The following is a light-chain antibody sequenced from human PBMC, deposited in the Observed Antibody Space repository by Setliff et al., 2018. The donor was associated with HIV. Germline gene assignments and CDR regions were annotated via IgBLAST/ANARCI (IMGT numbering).Light chain of an antibody. CDR3: SSYTTSTTLVYV. V-gene: IGLV2-14*01. Sequence: QSVLAQVASVSGPPGQSITISCTGTSSDVGGHDYVSWYQQHPDKAPKLIIYDVTNRPSGISDRFSGSKSGNTASLTISGLQTEDEATYFCSSYTTSTTLVYVFGTGTKVTVL. CDR2: DVT. J-gene: IGLJ1*01. CDR1: SSDVGGHDY.